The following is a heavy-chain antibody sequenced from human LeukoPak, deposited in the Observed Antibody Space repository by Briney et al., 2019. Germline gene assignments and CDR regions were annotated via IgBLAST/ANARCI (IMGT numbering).Heavy chain of an antibody. Sequence: GGSLRLSCAASGFTFSSYSMNGVRQAPGKGLEWVSSISSSGSTIYYADSVKGRFTISRDNAKNSLYLQMNSLRVEDTAVYYCARSAVRGVVGWFDPWGQGTLVTVSS. CDR3: ARSAVRGVVGWFDP. V-gene: IGHV3-21*04. CDR1: GFTFSSYS. J-gene: IGHJ5*02. D-gene: IGHD3-10*01. CDR2: ISSSGSTI.